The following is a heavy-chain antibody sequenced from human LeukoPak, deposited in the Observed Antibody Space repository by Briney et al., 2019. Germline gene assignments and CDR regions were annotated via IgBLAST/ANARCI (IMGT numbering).Heavy chain of an antibody. D-gene: IGHD4-23*01. V-gene: IGHV3-23*01. CDR3: AKDWTTVVTPKGYYFDS. CDR1: GFSFNNYA. J-gene: IGHJ4*02. CDR2: ISTTGGST. Sequence: GGSLRLSCAASGFSFNNYAMSWVRQAPGKGLEWASAISTTGGSTYYADSVKGRFTISRDNSKNTLSLQMDSLRVEDTAVYYCAKDWTTVVTPKGYYFDSWGQGTLVTVFS.